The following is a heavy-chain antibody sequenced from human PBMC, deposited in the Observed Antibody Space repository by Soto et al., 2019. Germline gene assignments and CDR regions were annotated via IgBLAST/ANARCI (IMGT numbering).Heavy chain of an antibody. J-gene: IGHJ4*02. CDR2: INPSGGST. V-gene: IGHV1-46*01. CDR1: GYTFSSNY. Sequence: ASVKVSCKASGYTFSSNYMHWVRQAPGQGLEWMGVINPSGGSTTYAQKFQGRVTMTRDTSTSTVYMELSSLRSGDTAVYYCARVPMVRRIYFDYWGQGTLVTVPQ. CDR3: ARVPMVRRIYFDY. D-gene: IGHD3-10*01.